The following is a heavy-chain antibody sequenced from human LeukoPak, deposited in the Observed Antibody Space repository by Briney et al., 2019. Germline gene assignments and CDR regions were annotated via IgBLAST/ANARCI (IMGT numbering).Heavy chain of an antibody. CDR3: AKGGISTIVRGVVGYMDV. CDR1: GFTFSNYW. CDR2: IKQDGSEK. J-gene: IGHJ6*03. V-gene: IGHV3-7*01. D-gene: IGHD3-10*01. Sequence: GGSLRLSCAASGFTFSNYWMSWVRQAPGKGLEWVANIKQDGSEKYYVDSVKGRFTISRDNAKNSLYLQMSSLRAEDTAVYYCAKGGISTIVRGVVGYMDVWGKGTTVTISS.